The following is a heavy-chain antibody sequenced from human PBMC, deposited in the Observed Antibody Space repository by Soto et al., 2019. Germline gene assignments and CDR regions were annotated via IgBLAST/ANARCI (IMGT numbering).Heavy chain of an antibody. Sequence: PSETLSLTCTVSGGSISSGDYYWSWIRQPPGKGLEWIGYIYYSGSTYYNPSLKSRVTISVDTSKNQFSLKLSSVTAADTAVYYCARGGVYYDSSGYIVWGQGTLVTSPQ. V-gene: IGHV4-30-4*01. CDR3: ARGGVYYDSSGYIV. D-gene: IGHD3-22*01. J-gene: IGHJ4*02. CDR2: IYYSGST. CDR1: GGSISSGDYY.